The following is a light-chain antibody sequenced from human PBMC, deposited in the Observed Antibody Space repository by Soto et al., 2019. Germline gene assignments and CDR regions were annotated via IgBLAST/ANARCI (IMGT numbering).Light chain of an antibody. V-gene: IGKV3-20*01. Sequence: EIVLTQSPGTLSLSPGERATLSCRASQSVSSSYLAWYQQKPGQAPRLLIYGASSRATGIPDRFSGSGSGTDFTLTISRLEPEDFAVYYCQQYGSSLLTFGGWTKGEIK. CDR1: QSVSSSY. CDR3: QQYGSSLLT. J-gene: IGKJ4*01. CDR2: GAS.